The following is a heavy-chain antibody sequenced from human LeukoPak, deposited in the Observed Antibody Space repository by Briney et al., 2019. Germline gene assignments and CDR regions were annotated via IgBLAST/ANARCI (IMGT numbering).Heavy chain of an antibody. CDR3: ARQPAMAPFDY. Sequence: ASETLSLTCTVSGGSISSSSYYWGWIRQPPGKGLEWIGSIYYSGSTYYNPSLKSRVTISVDTSKNQFSLKLSPVTAADTAVYYCARQPAMAPFDYWGQGTLVTVSS. CDR1: GGSISSSSYY. CDR2: IYYSGST. D-gene: IGHD5-18*01. V-gene: IGHV4-39*01. J-gene: IGHJ4*02.